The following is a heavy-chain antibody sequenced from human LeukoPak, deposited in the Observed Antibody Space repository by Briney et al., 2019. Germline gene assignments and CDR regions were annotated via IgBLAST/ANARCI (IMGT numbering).Heavy chain of an antibody. Sequence: PGGSLRLSCAASGFTVSSNYMSWVRQAPGKGLEWVSVIYSGGSTYYADSVKGRFTISRDNSKNTLYLQMNSLRAEDTAVYYCARGSSSRYPNFDYWGQGTLVTVSS. CDR1: GFTVSSNY. D-gene: IGHD6-13*01. CDR2: IYSGGST. J-gene: IGHJ4*02. CDR3: ARGSSSRYPNFDY. V-gene: IGHV3-53*01.